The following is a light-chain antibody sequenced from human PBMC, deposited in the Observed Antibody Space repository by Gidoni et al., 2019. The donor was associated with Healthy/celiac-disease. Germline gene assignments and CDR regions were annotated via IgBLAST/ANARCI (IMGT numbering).Light chain of an antibody. Sequence: DIQLTQSPSTLSASVGDRVTITCRASQSISSWLAWYQQKPGKAPKLLIYKASSLESGVPARFSGSGSGTEFNITISSLQPGDFATYYCQNYNSYPWTFGQGTKVEIK. CDR3: QNYNSYPWT. J-gene: IGKJ1*01. CDR1: QSISSW. CDR2: KAS. V-gene: IGKV1-5*03.